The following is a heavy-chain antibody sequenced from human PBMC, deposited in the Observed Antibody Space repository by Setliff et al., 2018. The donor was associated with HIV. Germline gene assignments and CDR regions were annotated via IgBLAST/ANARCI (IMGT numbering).Heavy chain of an antibody. D-gene: IGHD1-26*01. CDR2: IIPIFGTS. Sequence: SVKVSCKASGGTLNDYAITWVRQAPGQGLEWMGGIIPIFGTSNYAQKFQGRVTITADESTSTAYMELSSLRFEDTAVYYCAEGAGSYFDYWGQGTLVTVSS. V-gene: IGHV1-69*13. CDR3: AEGAGSYFDY. CDR1: GGTLNDYA. J-gene: IGHJ4*02.